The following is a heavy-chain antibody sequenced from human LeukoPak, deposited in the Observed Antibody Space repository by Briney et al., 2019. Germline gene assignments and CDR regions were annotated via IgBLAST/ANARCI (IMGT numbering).Heavy chain of an antibody. J-gene: IGHJ6*02. D-gene: IGHD2-2*02. CDR2: IYYSGST. CDR1: GGSITSYY. CDR3: ARVGVGCSSTSCYTGDYYYYGMDV. Sequence: SETLSLTCTVSGGSITSYYWSSIRQPPGKGLEWLGYIYYSGSTNYNPSLKSRSTISVDTPKNQFSLKLSSVTAADTAVYYCARVGVGCSSTSCYTGDYYYYGMDVWGQGTTVTVSS. V-gene: IGHV4-59*01.